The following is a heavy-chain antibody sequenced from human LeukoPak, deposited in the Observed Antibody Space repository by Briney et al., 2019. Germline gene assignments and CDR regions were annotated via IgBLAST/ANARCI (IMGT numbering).Heavy chain of an antibody. Sequence: SETLSLTCTVSGGSISSEYWSWIRQPPGKGLEWIGYIYYSGSTNYNPSLKSRVTISVDTSKNQFSLKLSSVTAADTAVYYCARGAGHSSSWYLSYFDYWGQGTLVTVSS. CDR1: GGSISSEY. V-gene: IGHV4-59*01. CDR2: IYYSGST. J-gene: IGHJ4*02. D-gene: IGHD6-13*01. CDR3: ARGAGHSSSWYLSYFDY.